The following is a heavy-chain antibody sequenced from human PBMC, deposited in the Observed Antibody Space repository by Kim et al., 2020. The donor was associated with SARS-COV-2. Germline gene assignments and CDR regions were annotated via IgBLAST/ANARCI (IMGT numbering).Heavy chain of an antibody. CDR2: ISSSGSTI. CDR3: ARGDTMIVGGGGGAY. J-gene: IGHJ4*02. CDR1: GFTFSSYE. V-gene: IGHV3-48*03. D-gene: IGHD3-22*01. Sequence: GGSLRLSCAASGFTFSSYEMNWVRQAPGKGLEWVSYISSSGSTIYYADSVKGRFTISRDNAKNSLYLQMNSLRAEDTAVYYCARGDTMIVGGGGGAYWGQGTLVTVSS.